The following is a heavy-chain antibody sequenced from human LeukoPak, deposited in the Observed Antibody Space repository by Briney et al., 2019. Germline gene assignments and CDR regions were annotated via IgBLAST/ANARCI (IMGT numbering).Heavy chain of an antibody. V-gene: IGHV3-21*01. CDR3: ARVLPNSSGYYYGWFDP. D-gene: IGHD3-22*01. J-gene: IGHJ5*02. CDR2: ISSSSSYI. CDR1: GFTFSSYS. Sequence: GGSLRLSCAASGFTFSSYSMNWVRQAPGKGLEWVSSISSSSSYIYYADSVKGRFTISRDNAKNSLYLQMNSLRAEDMAVYYCARVLPNSSGYYYGWFDPWGQGTLVTVSS.